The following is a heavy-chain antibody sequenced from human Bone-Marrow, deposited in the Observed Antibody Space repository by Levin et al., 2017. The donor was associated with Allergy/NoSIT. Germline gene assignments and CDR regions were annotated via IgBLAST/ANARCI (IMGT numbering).Heavy chain of an antibody. CDR1: GGSISSYY. D-gene: IGHD2-8*01. CDR3: ARVVYAVPYGGGRYYFDC. J-gene: IGHJ4*02. V-gene: IGHV4-59*01. CDR2: TYYSGST. Sequence: GSLRLSCTVSGGSISSYYWSWIRQPPGKGLEWIGYTYYSGSTNYNPSLKSRVTISVDTSKNQFSLKLSSVTAADTAMYYCARVVYAVPYGGGRYYFDCWGQGTLVTVSS.